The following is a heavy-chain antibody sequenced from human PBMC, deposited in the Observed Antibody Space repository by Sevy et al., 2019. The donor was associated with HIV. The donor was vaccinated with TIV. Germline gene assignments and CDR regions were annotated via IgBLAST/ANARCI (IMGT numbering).Heavy chain of an antibody. J-gene: IGHJ4*02. CDR3: AVTLTGPYGGNYFDS. Sequence: ASVKVSCKTSGYTFASYGFTWVRQAPGQGLEWMGWISAYNGNTNYAQKLQGRVTMATDTSTSTAYMELRSLRFDDTAVYYCAVTLTGPYGGNYFDSWGQGTLVTVSS. CDR2: ISAYNGNT. V-gene: IGHV1-18*01. CDR1: GYTFASYG. D-gene: IGHD3-9*01.